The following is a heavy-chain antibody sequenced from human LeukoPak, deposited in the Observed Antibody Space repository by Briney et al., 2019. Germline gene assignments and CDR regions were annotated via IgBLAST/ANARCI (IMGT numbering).Heavy chain of an antibody. Sequence: PGGTLRLFCAASVFTFSSYGKNGVRHASRKALEGGSDMRNNRSTRYCAESVKGRYTISRDNAKNCLHLQMNTLRAEHTDVYTCARLIRRHAGIVGWIDCWGEGTLVTVYS. CDR3: ARLIRRHAGIVGWIDC. CDR2: MRNNRSTR. J-gene: IGHJ4*02. CDR1: VFTFSSYG. V-gene: IGHV3-48*01. D-gene: IGHD1-26*01.